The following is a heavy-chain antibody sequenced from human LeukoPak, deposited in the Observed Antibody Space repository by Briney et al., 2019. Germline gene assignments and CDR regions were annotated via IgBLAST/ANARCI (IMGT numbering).Heavy chain of an antibody. J-gene: IGHJ4*02. Sequence: GGSLRLSCAASGFTFSSYAMSWVRQAPGKGLEWVSAISGSGGSTYYADSVKGRFTISRDNSKNTLYLQMNSLRAEDTAVYHCAKNLIRSSVAGPYFDYWGQGTLVTVSS. CDR2: ISGSGGST. CDR1: GFTFSSYA. D-gene: IGHD6-19*01. CDR3: AKNLIRSSVAGPYFDY. V-gene: IGHV3-23*01.